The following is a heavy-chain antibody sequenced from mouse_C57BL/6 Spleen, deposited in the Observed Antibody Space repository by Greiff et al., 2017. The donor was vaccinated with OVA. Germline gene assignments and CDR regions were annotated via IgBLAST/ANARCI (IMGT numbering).Heavy chain of an antibody. CDR1: GFTFSSYA. D-gene: IGHD2-1*01. V-gene: IGHV5-4*01. CDR2: ISDGGSYT. J-gene: IGHJ2*01. CDR3: ARDRDGNYYVDY. Sequence: EVQVVESGGGLVKPGGSLKLSCAASGFTFSSYAMSWVRQTPEKRLEWVATISDGGSYTYYPDNVKGRFTISRDNAKNNLYLQMSHLKSEDTAMYYCARDRDGNYYVDYWGQGTTLTVSS.